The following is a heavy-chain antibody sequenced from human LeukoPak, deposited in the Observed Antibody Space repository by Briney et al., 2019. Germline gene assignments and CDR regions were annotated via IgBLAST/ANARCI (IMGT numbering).Heavy chain of an antibody. D-gene: IGHD5-24*01. CDR2: IKEDGTET. CDR3: AKEGRSLQTY. CDR1: GFTFSRSW. V-gene: IGHV3-7*03. J-gene: IGHJ4*02. Sequence: GGSLRLSCVASGFTFSRSWMSWVRLAPGKGLEWVANIKEDGTETYYVDSVKGRFTISRDNAKNSLYLQMNSLRVEDTAVYYCAKEGRSLQTYWGQGTLVTVSS.